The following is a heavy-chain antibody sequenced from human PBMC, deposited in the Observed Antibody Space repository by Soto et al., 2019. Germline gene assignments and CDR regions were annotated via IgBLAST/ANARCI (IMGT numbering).Heavy chain of an antibody. Sequence: SETLSLTCAVYGGSFSGYYWSWIRQPPGKGLEWIGEINHSGSTNYNPSLKSRVTISVDTSKNQFSLKLSSVTAADTAVYYCARGPHAPGSVWGKGTTVTVSS. CDR3: ARGPHAPGSV. CDR2: INHSGST. CDR1: GGSFSGYY. V-gene: IGHV4-34*01. J-gene: IGHJ6*04. D-gene: IGHD1-26*01.